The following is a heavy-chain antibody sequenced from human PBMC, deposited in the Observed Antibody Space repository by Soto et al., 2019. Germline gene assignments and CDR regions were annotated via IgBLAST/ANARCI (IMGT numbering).Heavy chain of an antibody. CDR2: ISAYNGNT. CDR3: ARVDVLRFLEWLI. CDR1: GYAFTNYG. Sequence: ASVKGYWKASGYAFTNYGISWRRQAPGQGLEWMGWISAYNGNTNYAQNLQGRVTMTTDTSTSTAYMELRSLRSDDTAVYYCARVDVLRFLEWLIWGQGTLVTVSS. V-gene: IGHV1-18*04. D-gene: IGHD3-3*01. J-gene: IGHJ4*02.